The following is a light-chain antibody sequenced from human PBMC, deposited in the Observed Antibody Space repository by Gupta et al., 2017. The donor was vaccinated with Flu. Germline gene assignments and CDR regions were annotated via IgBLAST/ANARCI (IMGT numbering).Light chain of an antibody. CDR3: QQSKSTPRT. CDR2: AAS. J-gene: IGKJ1*01. V-gene: IGKV1-39*01. CDR1: QSISSY. Sequence: PSSLSASVGERVTITCLGSQSISSYLHWYQQKPGKAPKLLIYAASSLQSGVPSRFSGSGSGTDLTLTISRLQPEDFATYYCQQSKSTPRTFGQGTKVEIK.